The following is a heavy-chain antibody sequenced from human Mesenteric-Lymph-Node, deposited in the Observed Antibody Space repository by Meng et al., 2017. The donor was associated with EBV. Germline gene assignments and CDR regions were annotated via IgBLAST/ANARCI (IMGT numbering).Heavy chain of an antibody. V-gene: IGHV2-5*02. D-gene: IGHD6-13*01. CDR3: AHTTYSISCFEH. CDR2: IYWDDDK. J-gene: IGHJ4*02. CDR1: GFSLTTNAVG. Sequence: QITLKESGPTLVKPTQTLTLTCTFSGFSLTTNAVGVGWIRQTPGKALEWLAIIYWDDDKRYSPSLKNRLTITKDTSKNQVVLTMTNMDPVDTATYYCAHTTYSISCFEHWGQGPLVTVYS.